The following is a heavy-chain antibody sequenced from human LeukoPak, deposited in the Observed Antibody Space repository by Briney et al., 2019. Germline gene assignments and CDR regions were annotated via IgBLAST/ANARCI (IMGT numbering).Heavy chain of an antibody. D-gene: IGHD3-22*01. J-gene: IGHJ4*02. CDR2: INPNSGGT. Sequence: GASVKVSCKASRSAVTGYYMHWVRQAPGQGLEWMGWINPNSGGTNYAQKFQGRVTMTRDTSISTAYMELSRLRSDDTAVYYCARALVYYDSSGYYGYWGQGTLVTVSS. CDR3: ARALVYYDSSGYYGY. CDR1: RSAVTGYY. V-gene: IGHV1-2*02.